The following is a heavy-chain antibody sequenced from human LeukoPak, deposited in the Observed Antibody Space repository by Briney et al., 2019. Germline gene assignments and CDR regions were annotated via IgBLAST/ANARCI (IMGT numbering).Heavy chain of an antibody. Sequence: ASVKVSCKASGYTFTSYYMHWVRQAPGQGLEWMGLINPTGGSTGYAQKFQGRVTMTRDTSISTAHMELSRLRSDDTAVYYCARDLALLRFGENDYWGQGTLVTVSS. V-gene: IGHV1-2*06. D-gene: IGHD3-10*01. CDR3: ARDLALLRFGENDY. CDR1: GYTFTSYY. CDR2: INPTGGST. J-gene: IGHJ4*02.